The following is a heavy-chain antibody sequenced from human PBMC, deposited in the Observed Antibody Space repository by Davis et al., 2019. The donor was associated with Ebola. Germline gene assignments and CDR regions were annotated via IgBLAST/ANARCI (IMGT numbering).Heavy chain of an antibody. CDR2: IKQDGSEK. D-gene: IGHD2-21*01. Sequence: GGSLRLSCAASGFTFSSYSMNWVRQAPGKGLEWVANIKQDGSEKYYVDSVKGRFTISRDNAKNSLYLQMNSLRAEDTAVYYCAGGRGSILGWGWGRGTLVTVSS. V-gene: IGHV3-7*01. J-gene: IGHJ4*02. CDR3: AGGRGSILGWG. CDR1: GFTFSSYS.